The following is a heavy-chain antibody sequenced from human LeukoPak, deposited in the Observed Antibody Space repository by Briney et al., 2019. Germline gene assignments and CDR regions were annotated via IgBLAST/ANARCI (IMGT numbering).Heavy chain of an antibody. CDR3: AKMRGQYYHSYYLDA. V-gene: IGHV3-23*01. CDR1: GFIFSSYA. J-gene: IGHJ6*03. CDR2: GGSGGST. Sequence: GGSLRLSCAASGFIFSSYAMSWVRQAPGKGLEWVSYGGSGGSTYYADSVKGRFTVSRDNSKSTLYLQMNSLTAEDTAVYYCAKMRGQYYHSYYLDAWGKGTTVTVSS.